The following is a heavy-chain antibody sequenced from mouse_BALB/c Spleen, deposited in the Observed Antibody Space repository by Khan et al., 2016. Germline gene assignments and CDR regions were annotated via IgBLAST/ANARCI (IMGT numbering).Heavy chain of an antibody. CDR1: GFNIKVTY. CDR2: IDPADGST. J-gene: IGHJ2*01. V-gene: IGHV14-3*02. CDR3: ARGASYYGCDY. D-gene: IGHD2-2*01. Sequence: EVQLQESGAELVKPGASVKLSCTASGFNIKVTYMHWVRQRPEQGLEWIGRIDPADGSTKYDPKFQGKATITADTSSNTAYLQLSSLTSEDTAVYYCARGASYYGCDYWGQGTTLTVSS.